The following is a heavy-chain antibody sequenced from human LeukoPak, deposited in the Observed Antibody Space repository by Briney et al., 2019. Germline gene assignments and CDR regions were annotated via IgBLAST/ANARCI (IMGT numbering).Heavy chain of an antibody. CDR3: ARMIGSGYIDYYYYYYGMDV. V-gene: IGHV4-34*01. J-gene: IGHJ6*02. D-gene: IGHD3-3*01. Sequence: SETLSLTCAVYGGSFSGNYWSWIRQPPGKGLEWIGEINHSGSTNCNPSLKSRVTISVDTSKKQFSLKLSSVTAADTAVYYCARMIGSGYIDYYYYYYGMDVWGQGTTVTVSS. CDR2: INHSGST. CDR1: GGSFSGNY.